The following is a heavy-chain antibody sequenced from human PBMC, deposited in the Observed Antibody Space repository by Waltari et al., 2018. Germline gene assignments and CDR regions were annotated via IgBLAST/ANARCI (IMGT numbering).Heavy chain of an antibody. J-gene: IGHJ3*01. CDR1: GGSINNYY. CDR2: ISYRGST. D-gene: IGHD2-2*03. CDR3: VRNHCSYGYANDAFDF. Sequence: QVQLQQSGPGLVKPSETLSLTCNVSGGSINNYYWSWIRQPPGKGLQWIGYISYRGSTEYNPSLKSRVTISVDTSRNEFSLKLTSVTAADTAMYYCVRNHCSYGYANDAFDFWGRGTLISVSS. V-gene: IGHV4-59*01.